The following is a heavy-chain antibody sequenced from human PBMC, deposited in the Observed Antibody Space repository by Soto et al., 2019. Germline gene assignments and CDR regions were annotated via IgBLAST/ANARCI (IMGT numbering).Heavy chain of an antibody. Sequence: SETLSLTCTVSGGSRSSSSYYWGWILHPPGKGLEWIGSIYYSGSTYYNPSLKSRVNISVDTSKNQFSLKLSSVTAADTAVYYCARISLPIAASGTGFDYWGQGALVTVSS. CDR2: IYYSGST. D-gene: IGHD6-13*01. CDR3: ARISLPIAASGTGFDY. V-gene: IGHV4-39*01. CDR1: GGSRSSSSYY. J-gene: IGHJ4*02.